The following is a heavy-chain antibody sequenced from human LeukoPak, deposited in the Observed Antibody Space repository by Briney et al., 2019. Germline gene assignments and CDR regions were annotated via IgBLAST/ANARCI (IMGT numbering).Heavy chain of an antibody. CDR3: ARDRGKDPTWRYSYGWEGDYYYMDV. J-gene: IGHJ6*03. V-gene: IGHV1-69*05. CDR2: IIPIFGTA. Sequence: SVKVSCKASGGTFSSYAISWVRQAPGQGLELMGGIIPIFGTANYAQKFQGRGTITRDESTGPVCMELSSLRPEDTAVYYCARDRGKDPTWRYSYGWEGDYYYMDVWGKGTTVTVSS. D-gene: IGHD5-18*01. CDR1: GGTFSSYA.